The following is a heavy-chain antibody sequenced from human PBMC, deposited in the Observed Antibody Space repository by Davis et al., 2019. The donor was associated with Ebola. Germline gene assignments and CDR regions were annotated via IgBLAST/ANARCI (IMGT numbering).Heavy chain of an antibody. CDR3: ARGEDNSGWSGGWWFDS. CDR2: IFPRDSDT. Sequence: AASLKISCKGSGYDFTSSWIAWVRLMPGKGLEWMGIIFPRDSDTRYRPSFQGQVTISVDKSISTAYLQWGSLKASANAMYYCARGEDNSGWSGGWWFDSWGQGTRVTVSS. D-gene: IGHD6-19*01. CDR1: GYDFTSSW. J-gene: IGHJ5*01. V-gene: IGHV5-51*01.